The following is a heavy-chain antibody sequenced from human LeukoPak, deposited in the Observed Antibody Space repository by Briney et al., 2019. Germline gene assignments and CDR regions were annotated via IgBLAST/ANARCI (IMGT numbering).Heavy chain of an antibody. CDR1: GGSFSGYY. V-gene: IGHV4-34*01. CDR3: ARTTGNMDA. J-gene: IGHJ6*03. CDR2: INHSGST. D-gene: IGHD1-1*01. Sequence: SETLSLTCAVYGGSFSGYYWSWIRQPPGKWLEWIGEINHSGSTNYNPSLKSRVTISVDTSKNQFSLKLSSVTAADTAVYYYARTTGNMDAWGKGSTVTVSS.